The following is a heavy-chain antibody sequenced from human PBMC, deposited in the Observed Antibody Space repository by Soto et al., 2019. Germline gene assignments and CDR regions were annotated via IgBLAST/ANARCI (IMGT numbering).Heavy chain of an antibody. CDR1: GFTFSSYV. CDR2: IGGSGDST. D-gene: IGHD1-1*01. V-gene: IGHV3-23*01. J-gene: IGHJ4*02. Sequence: EVQLLESGGGLVQPGGSLRLSCAASGFTFSSYVMSWVRQAPGKGLEWVSAIGGSGDSTYYADSVKGRFTISRDNSKNTLYLQMNSLRAEDTAVYYCAKDLSVVGHGERFDYWGQGTLVTVSS. CDR3: AKDLSVVGHGERFDY.